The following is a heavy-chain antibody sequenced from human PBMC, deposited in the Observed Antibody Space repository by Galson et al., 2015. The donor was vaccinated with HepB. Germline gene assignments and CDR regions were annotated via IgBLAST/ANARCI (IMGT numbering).Heavy chain of an antibody. J-gene: IGHJ5*02. Sequence: LSLTCTASGGSISSSSYYWGWIRQPPGKGLEWIGSIYYSGSTYYNPSLKSRVTISVDTSKNQFSLKLSSVTAADTAVYYCARPYYDILTGYYPLGWFDPWGQGTLVTVSS. D-gene: IGHD3-9*01. CDR3: ARPYYDILTGYYPLGWFDP. CDR2: IYYSGST. V-gene: IGHV4-39*01. CDR1: GGSISSSSYY.